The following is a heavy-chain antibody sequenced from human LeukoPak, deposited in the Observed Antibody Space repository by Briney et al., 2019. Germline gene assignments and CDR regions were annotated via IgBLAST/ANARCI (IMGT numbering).Heavy chain of an antibody. CDR1: GFIFSNSW. J-gene: IGHJ4*02. Sequence: GGSLRLSCAASGFIFSNSWMTWVRQAPGKGLEWVANIKPDGGEKDYVDSVKGRFTISRGNARNSLYLQMNSLRAEDTAVYYCAKGWGRVNDYWGQGTLVTVSS. D-gene: IGHD7-27*01. V-gene: IGHV3-7*01. CDR3: AKGWGRVNDY. CDR2: IKPDGGEK.